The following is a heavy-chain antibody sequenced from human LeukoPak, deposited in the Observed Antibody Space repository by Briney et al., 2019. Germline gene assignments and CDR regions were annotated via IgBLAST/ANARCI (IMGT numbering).Heavy chain of an antibody. CDR2: ISNNGEDT. J-gene: IGHJ4*02. D-gene: IGHD6-19*01. CDR1: GFTFITYA. Sequence: GGSLRLSCVASGFTFITYAFHWVRQAPGKGLEYVSAISNNGEDTYYADPVKGRFTISRDNSKNTLYLQMGSLRAEDMAVYYCVRGGGVVAGTYDYWGQGTLVTVSS. CDR3: VRGGGVVAGTYDY. V-gene: IGHV3-64*02.